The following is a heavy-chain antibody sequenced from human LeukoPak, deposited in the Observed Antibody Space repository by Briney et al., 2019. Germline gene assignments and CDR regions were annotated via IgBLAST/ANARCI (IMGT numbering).Heavy chain of an antibody. CDR2: ISDSGGST. V-gene: IGHV3-23*01. J-gene: IGHJ4*02. CDR1: GFTFSSYA. D-gene: IGHD5-24*01. Sequence: PGGSLRLSCAASGFTFSSYAMSWVRQAPGKGLEWVSAISDSGGSTYYVESVKGRFTISRDGSKNTLYLQMNSLRAEDTAIYYCAKDVYNKAFDYWRQGTLVTVSS. CDR3: AKDVYNKAFDY.